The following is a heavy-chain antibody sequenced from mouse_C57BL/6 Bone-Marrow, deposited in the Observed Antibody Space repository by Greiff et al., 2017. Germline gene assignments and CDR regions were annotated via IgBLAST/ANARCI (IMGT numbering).Heavy chain of an antibody. CDR1: GFTFSSYA. J-gene: IGHJ1*03. Sequence: EVKVVESGGGLVKPGGSLKLSCAASGFTFSSYAMSWVRQTPEKRLEWVATISDGGSYTYYPDNVKGRFTISRDKAKNNLYLQMSHLKSEDTAMYYCARGGVGRWYFDVWGTGTTVTVSS. CDR3: ARGGVGRWYFDV. V-gene: IGHV5-4*03. D-gene: IGHD4-1*01. CDR2: ISDGGSYT.